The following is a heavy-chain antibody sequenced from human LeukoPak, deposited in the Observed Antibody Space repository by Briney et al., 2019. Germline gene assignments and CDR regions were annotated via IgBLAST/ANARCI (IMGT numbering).Heavy chain of an antibody. CDR3: ARGFDSKSTYFDY. CDR1: GGSISNSY. J-gene: IGHJ4*02. Sequence: SETLSLTCTVSGGSISNSYWNWIRQPPGKGLEWIGYIYYSGTTKYNPSLRSRVTISVDTSKNQFSLRLTSVTAADTGVYYCARGFDSKSTYFDYWGQGTLVTVSS. CDR2: IYYSGTT. V-gene: IGHV4-59*01. D-gene: IGHD5-12*01.